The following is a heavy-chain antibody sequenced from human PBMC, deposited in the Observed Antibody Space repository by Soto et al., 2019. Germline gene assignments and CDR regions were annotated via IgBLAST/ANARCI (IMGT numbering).Heavy chain of an antibody. CDR3: ARSRYFDWLPLDS. CDR2: VYHSGDT. Sequence: QVQLQESGPGLVKPSGTLSLTCAVSGGSISTSNWWAWVRQSPGKGLEWLGEVYHSGDTNYNPSLKSRVTVSVHYPKHQFSLKPTFVTAADTAVYFCARSRYFDWLPLDSWGQGTLVTVSS. J-gene: IGHJ4*02. D-gene: IGHD3-9*01. V-gene: IGHV4-4*02. CDR1: GGSISTSNW.